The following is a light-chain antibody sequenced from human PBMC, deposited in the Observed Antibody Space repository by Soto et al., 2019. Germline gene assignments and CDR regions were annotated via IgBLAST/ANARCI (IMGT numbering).Light chain of an antibody. CDR3: QQTYTATHT. V-gene: IGKV3-15*01. Sequence: EIVMTQSPATLSVSPGERATLSCRASQSVSSNLAWYQQKPGQAPRLLIYGAFTRATGIPARFSGSGSGTEFTLTISSLQPEDFATYYCQQTYTATHTFGQGTKLEIK. CDR2: GAF. J-gene: IGKJ2*01. CDR1: QSVSSN.